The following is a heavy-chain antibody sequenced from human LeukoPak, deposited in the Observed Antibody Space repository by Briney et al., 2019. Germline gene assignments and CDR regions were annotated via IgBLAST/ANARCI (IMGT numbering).Heavy chain of an antibody. J-gene: IGHJ4*02. Sequence: GGFLRLSCAASGFTFSSYAMNWVRQAPGKGLEWVSGIRGSGGSTYYADSVKGRFTISRDNSKNTLYLQMNSLRAEDTAVYYCAKDLAVAGTASGYWGQGTLVTVSS. CDR2: IRGSGGST. D-gene: IGHD6-19*01. CDR1: GFTFSSYA. V-gene: IGHV3-23*01. CDR3: AKDLAVAGTASGY.